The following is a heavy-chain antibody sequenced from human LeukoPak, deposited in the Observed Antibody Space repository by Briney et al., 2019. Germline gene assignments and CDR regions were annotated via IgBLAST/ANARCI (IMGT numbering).Heavy chain of an antibody. CDR3: IRDEALWRLDY. D-gene: IGHD2-21*01. Sequence: GGSLGLSCAASGFSFSNHWMHWVRQAPGKGLVWVSRIDERGRNAMYADSVKGRFSISGDNAKNTVYLQMNSLKAEDTGVYYCIRDEALWRLDYWGQGALVTVSS. CDR2: IDERGRNA. CDR1: GFSFSNHW. J-gene: IGHJ4*02. V-gene: IGHV3-74*03.